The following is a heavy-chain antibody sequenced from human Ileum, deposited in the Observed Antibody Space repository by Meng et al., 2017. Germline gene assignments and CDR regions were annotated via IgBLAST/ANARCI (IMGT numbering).Heavy chain of an antibody. J-gene: IGHJ4*02. CDR1: GASISTSNL. CDR2: IHHSGTT. V-gene: IGHV4-4*02. Sequence: GRSEGAGPGQGKPVGPLALLCPVSGASISTSNLWNWVRQPPGKGLEWIGEIHHSGTTNYNPSLKSRVTISLDKSKNQFSPELRSVTAADTAVYYCARHDYGDPTAAFDYWGQGTLVTVSS. D-gene: IGHD4-17*01. CDR3: ARHDYGDPTAAFDY.